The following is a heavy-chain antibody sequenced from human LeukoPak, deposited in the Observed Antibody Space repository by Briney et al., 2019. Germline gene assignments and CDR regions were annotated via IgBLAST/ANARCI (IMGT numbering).Heavy chain of an antibody. CDR2: INAGNGNT. V-gene: IGHV1-3*01. D-gene: IGHD3-22*01. CDR1: GHTFTSYT. Sequence: GASVKVSCKASGHTFTSYTMHWVRQAPGQRLEWMGWINAGNGNTKYSQKFQGRVTIARDTSASTAYMELSSPRSEDTAVYYCARVFYNDGSDYRNWFDPWGQGTLVTVSS. J-gene: IGHJ5*02. CDR3: ARVFYNDGSDYRNWFDP.